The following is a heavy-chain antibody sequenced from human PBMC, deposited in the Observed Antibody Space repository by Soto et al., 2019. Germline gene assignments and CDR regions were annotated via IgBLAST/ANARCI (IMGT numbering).Heavy chain of an antibody. CDR3: ARDLGSIAEGFFDY. D-gene: IGHD6-6*01. CDR2: IYSGGST. J-gene: IGHJ4*02. V-gene: IGHV3-66*01. Sequence: GGSLRPSCAAFGFTVSSNYMSWVRQAPGKGLEWVSVIYSGGSTYYADSVKGRFTISRDNSKNTLYLQMNSLRAEDTAVYYSARDLGSIAEGFFDYWGQGTLVNVSS. CDR1: GFTVSSNY.